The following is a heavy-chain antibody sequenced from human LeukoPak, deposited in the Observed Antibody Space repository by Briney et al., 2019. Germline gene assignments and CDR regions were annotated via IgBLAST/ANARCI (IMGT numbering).Heavy chain of an antibody. J-gene: IGHJ4*02. Sequence: TSETLSLTCTVSGYSITGGYYWGWIRQAPGKRLEWIGNIYYNGIAYYNPSLKSRVSISVDTSKNQFSLKLTSVTAADTAMYYCARGGPSDYWGRGTLVTVSS. CDR3: ARGGPSDY. V-gene: IGHV4-38-2*02. CDR2: IYYNGIA. CDR1: GYSITGGYY.